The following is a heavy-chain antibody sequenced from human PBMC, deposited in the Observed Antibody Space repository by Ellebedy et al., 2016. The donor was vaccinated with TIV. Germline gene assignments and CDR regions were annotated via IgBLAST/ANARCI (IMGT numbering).Heavy chain of an antibody. CDR3: ARAAGTGAFDI. CDR1: GYTFTSYS. V-gene: IGHV1-18*04. J-gene: IGHJ3*02. D-gene: IGHD6-13*01. Sequence: ASVKVSCKTSGYTFTSYSISWVRQAPGQGLEWMGWINAYNGNTRKVQKLQGRVTMTTDTSTSTAYMELSSLRSEDTAVYYCARAAGTGAFDIWGQGTMVTVSS. CDR2: INAYNGNT.